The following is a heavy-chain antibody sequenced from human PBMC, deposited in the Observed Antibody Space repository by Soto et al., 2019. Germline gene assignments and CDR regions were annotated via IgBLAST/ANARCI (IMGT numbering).Heavy chain of an antibody. V-gene: IGHV3-23*01. CDR1: GFTFSSYA. D-gene: IGHD6-19*01. Sequence: PGGSLRLSCAASGFTFSSYAMSWVRQAPGKGLEWVSAISGSGGSTYYADSVKGRFTISRDNTKNTLYLQMNSLRAEDTAVYYCAKAGYSSGWYRRNYYYGMDVWGQGTTVTVSS. CDR3: AKAGYSSGWYRRNYYYGMDV. CDR2: ISGSGGST. J-gene: IGHJ6*02.